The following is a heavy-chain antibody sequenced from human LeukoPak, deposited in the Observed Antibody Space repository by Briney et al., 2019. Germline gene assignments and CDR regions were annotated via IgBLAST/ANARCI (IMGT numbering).Heavy chain of an antibody. CDR1: GFTFSSNY. J-gene: IGHJ6*02. V-gene: IGHV3-66*02. Sequence: PGESLRLSCAASGFTFSSNYMNWVRQAPGKGLEWLSVMYSGGGTNYADSVKGRFTISRDNSENTLYLQMNNLTPEDTAVYYCARGTRPMVNYYYFYGLDVWGQGTTVTVSS. D-gene: IGHD4/OR15-4a*01. CDR3: ARGTRPMVNYYYFYGLDV. CDR2: MYSGGGT.